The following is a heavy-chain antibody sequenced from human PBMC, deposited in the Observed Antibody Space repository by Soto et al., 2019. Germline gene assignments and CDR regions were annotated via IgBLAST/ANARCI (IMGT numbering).Heavy chain of an antibody. J-gene: IGHJ4*02. D-gene: IGHD1-26*01. CDR2: INPSGGTT. CDR1: GYTFSDYY. V-gene: IGHV1-46*01. Sequence: QVQLVQSGAEVKKPGASVKVSCKASGYTFSDYYIHWLRQAPGQGLEWMGIINPSGGTTNYAQKLQGRVTMTRDTSMSTVYMELSSLKSEDTAVYYCATGGLVGTSPTIFDYWGQGTLVTVSS. CDR3: ATGGLVGTSPTIFDY.